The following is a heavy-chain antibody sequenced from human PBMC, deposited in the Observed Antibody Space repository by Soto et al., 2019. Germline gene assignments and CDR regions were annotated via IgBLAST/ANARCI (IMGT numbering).Heavy chain of an antibody. V-gene: IGHV3-11*01. D-gene: IGHD1-26*01. CDR3: AREPNSGSYDYFDY. Sequence: QVQLVESGGGLVKPAGSLRLSCAAAGFTFRDYYMSWIRQAPGKGLEWVSYISSSGSTIYYADSVKGRFTISRDNAKNSLYLQMNSLRAEDTAMYYCAREPNSGSYDYFDYWGQGTLVTVSS. J-gene: IGHJ4*02. CDR2: ISSSGSTI. CDR1: GFTFRDYY.